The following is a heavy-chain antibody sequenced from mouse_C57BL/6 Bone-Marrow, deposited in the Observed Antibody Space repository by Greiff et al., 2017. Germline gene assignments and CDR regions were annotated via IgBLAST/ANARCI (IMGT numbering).Heavy chain of an antibody. V-gene: IGHV5-4*01. CDR1: GFTFSSYA. J-gene: IGHJ3*01. CDR3: AKELGRLFAY. D-gene: IGHD4-1*01. Sequence: EVQWVESGGGLVKPGGSLKLSCAASGFTFSSYAMSWVRQTPEKRLEWVATISDGGSYTYYPDNLKGRFTISRDNAKNTLYLQMSHLKSEDTAMYYCAKELGRLFAYWGQGTLVTVSA. CDR2: ISDGGSYT.